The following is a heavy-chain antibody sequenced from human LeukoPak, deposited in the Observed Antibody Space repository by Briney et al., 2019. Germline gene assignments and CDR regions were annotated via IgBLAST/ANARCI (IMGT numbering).Heavy chain of an antibody. Sequence: GSLRLSCAASGFTFSSYEMNWVRQAPGKGLEWVSYISSSGSTIYYADSVKGRFTISRDNAKNSLYLQINSLRAEDTAVYYCARARPRELLWFGEEGYGMDVWGQGTTVTVSS. CDR3: ARARPRELLWFGEEGYGMDV. CDR1: GFTFSSYE. V-gene: IGHV3-48*03. D-gene: IGHD3-10*01. CDR2: ISSSGSTI. J-gene: IGHJ6*02.